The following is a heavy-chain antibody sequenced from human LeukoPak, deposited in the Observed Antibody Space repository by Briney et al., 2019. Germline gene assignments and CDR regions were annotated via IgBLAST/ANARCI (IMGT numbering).Heavy chain of an antibody. V-gene: IGHV4-38-2*01. Sequence: SETLSLTCAVSGYSISSGYYWGWIRQPPGKGLEWIGSIYHSGSTYYNPSLKSRVTISVDTSNNHFSLKLSSVTAADTAVYYCARRGGGDYYYYMDVWGKGTTVTVSS. CDR1: GYSISSGYY. D-gene: IGHD2-21*01. CDR2: IYHSGST. CDR3: ARRGGGDYYYYMDV. J-gene: IGHJ6*03.